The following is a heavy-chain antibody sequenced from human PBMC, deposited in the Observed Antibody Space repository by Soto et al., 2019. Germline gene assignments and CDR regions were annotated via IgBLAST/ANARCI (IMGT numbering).Heavy chain of an antibody. CDR2: INPNSGGT. Sequence: ASVKVSCKASGYTFTGYYMHWVRQAPGQGLEWMGWINPNSGGTNYAQKFQGWVTMTRDTSISTAYMELSRLRSDDTAVYYCARESDFWSGYTDYWGQGTLVTVS. V-gene: IGHV1-2*04. J-gene: IGHJ4*02. D-gene: IGHD3-3*01. CDR1: GYTFTGYY. CDR3: ARESDFWSGYTDY.